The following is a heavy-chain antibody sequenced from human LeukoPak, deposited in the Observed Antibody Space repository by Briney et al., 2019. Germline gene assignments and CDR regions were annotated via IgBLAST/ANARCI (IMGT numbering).Heavy chain of an antibody. CDR3: ARXXXXXAGTXXXXFXI. Sequence: GGSLRLSCAASGITVSSNYMSWVRQAPGKGLEWVSVIYSGGSTYYADSVKGRFTISRDNSQNTLYLQMNSLRAEDTAVYYCARXXXXXAGTXXXXFXIWGQGTMVTVS. J-gene: IGHJ3*02. D-gene: IGHD6-13*01. CDR2: IYSGGST. V-gene: IGHV3-53*01. CDR1: GITVSSNY.